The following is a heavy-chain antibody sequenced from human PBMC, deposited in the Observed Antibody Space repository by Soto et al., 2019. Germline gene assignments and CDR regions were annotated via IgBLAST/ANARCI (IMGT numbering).Heavy chain of an antibody. D-gene: IGHD6-19*01. CDR1: GYTFTSYG. CDR3: ARVEYSSGLPSEWYCDL. J-gene: IGHJ2*01. Sequence: QVQLVQSGAEVKKPGASVKVSCKASGYTFTSYGISWVRQAPGQGLEWMGWISAYNGNTNYAQKLQGRVTRTTDTSTSTAYRELRSLRSDDTALYYCARVEYSSGLPSEWYCDLWVRGTLVTVSS. V-gene: IGHV1-18*01. CDR2: ISAYNGNT.